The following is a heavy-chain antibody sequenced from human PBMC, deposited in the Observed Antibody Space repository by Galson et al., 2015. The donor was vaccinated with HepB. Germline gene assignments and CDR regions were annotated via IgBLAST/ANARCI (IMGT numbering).Heavy chain of an antibody. CDR3: ARGSEAVNWNDAHYYYGMDV. J-gene: IGHJ6*02. Sequence: SLRLSCAASGFTFSSYDMHWVRQATGKGLEWVSAIGTAGDTYYPGSVKGRFTISRENAKNSLYLQMNSLRAGDTAVYYCARGSEAVNWNDAHYYYGMDVWGQGTTVTVSS. CDR2: IGTAGDT. D-gene: IGHD1-1*01. CDR1: GFTFSSYD. V-gene: IGHV3-13*04.